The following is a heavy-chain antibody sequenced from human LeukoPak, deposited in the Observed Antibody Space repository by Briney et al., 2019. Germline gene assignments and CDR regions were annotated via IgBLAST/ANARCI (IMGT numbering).Heavy chain of an antibody. D-gene: IGHD6-13*01. CDR2: IYYSGST. Sequence: SETLSLTCTVSGGSISSGGYSWSWIRQHPGKGLEWIGYIYYSGSTNYNPSLKSRVTISVDTSKNQFSLKLSSVTAADTAVYYCASEGIAAAPRRFDYWGQGTLVTVSS. V-gene: IGHV4-31*03. J-gene: IGHJ4*02. CDR3: ASEGIAAAPRRFDY. CDR1: GGSISSGGYS.